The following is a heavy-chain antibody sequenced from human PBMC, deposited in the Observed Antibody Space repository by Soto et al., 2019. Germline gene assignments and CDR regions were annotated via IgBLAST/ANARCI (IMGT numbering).Heavy chain of an antibody. CDR1: GFSLSTSGVG. J-gene: IGHJ4*02. Sequence: QITLKESGPTLVKPTQTLTLTCTFSGFSLSTSGVGVGWIRQPPGKALEWLALIYWDHDKRYSPSLKSRLTITKDTSKIQVVLTMTNMDPVDTATYYWAHLNTYYYGSGKNYWGQGSLVTVSS. V-gene: IGHV2-5*02. CDR3: AHLNTYYYGSGKNY. D-gene: IGHD3-10*01. CDR2: IYWDHDK.